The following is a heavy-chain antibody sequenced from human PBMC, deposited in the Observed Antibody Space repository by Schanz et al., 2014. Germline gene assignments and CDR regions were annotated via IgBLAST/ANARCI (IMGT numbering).Heavy chain of an antibody. D-gene: IGHD6-19*01. Sequence: VQLEQSGAEVKKPGSSVKVSCKASGGTFSSFGINWVRQAPGQGLEWMGRIIPSLGLAKYEQKFQDKVTISANTSTTTAYMELSGLRSEDTAVYYCARGGCPEDVFDIWGQGTILAVSS. J-gene: IGHJ3*02. V-gene: IGHV1-69*04. CDR2: IIPSLGLA. CDR1: GGTFSSFG. CDR3: ARGGCPEDVFDI.